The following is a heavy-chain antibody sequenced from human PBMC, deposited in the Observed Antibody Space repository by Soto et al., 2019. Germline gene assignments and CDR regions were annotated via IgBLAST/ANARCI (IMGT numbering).Heavy chain of an antibody. D-gene: IGHD2-15*01. Sequence: GGSLRLSCAASGFTFSSYSMNWVRQAPGKGLEWVSSISSNSSYIYYADSVKGRFTISRDNSKNTLYLQMDSLRAEDTAVYYCARDPGYCSGGSCYSSNGMDVWGQGTTVTVSS. CDR2: ISSNSSYI. CDR1: GFTFSSYS. J-gene: IGHJ6*02. V-gene: IGHV3-21*01. CDR3: ARDPGYCSGGSCYSSNGMDV.